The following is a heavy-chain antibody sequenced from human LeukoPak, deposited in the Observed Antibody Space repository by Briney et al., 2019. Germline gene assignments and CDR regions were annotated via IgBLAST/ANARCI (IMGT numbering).Heavy chain of an antibody. Sequence: GGSLRLSCAASGFTFGNAWMSWVRQAPGKGLEWVGRIKSKTDGGTTDHAAPVKGRFTISRDDSKNTLYLQMNSLKTEDTAVYYCGAGTGRCDFDYWGQGTLVTVSS. V-gene: IGHV3-15*01. D-gene: IGHD6-13*01. CDR2: IKSKTDGGTT. CDR1: GFTFGNAW. J-gene: IGHJ4*02. CDR3: GAGTGRCDFDY.